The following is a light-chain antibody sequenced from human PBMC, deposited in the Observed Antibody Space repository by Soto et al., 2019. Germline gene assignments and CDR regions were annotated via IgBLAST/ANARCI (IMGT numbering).Light chain of an antibody. J-gene: IGKJ4*01. CDR1: WSISSF. V-gene: IGKV1-5*01. CDR3: YQYNSYSPLT. CDR2: ANA. Sequence: DIPMTQCPSTMSGSXGDRVTISLRPSWSISSFLAWHHQTPGKAPKILXXANASLQSRGLSRLSGGGSGREFTLIISSLQPDDFATYYCYQYNSYSPLTFGGGTKVDI.